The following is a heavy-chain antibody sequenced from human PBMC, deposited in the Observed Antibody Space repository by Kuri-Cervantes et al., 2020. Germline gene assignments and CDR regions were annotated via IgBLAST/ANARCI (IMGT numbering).Heavy chain of an antibody. CDR1: GGSFSGYY. J-gene: IGHJ4*02. CDR2: INHSGST. Sequence: SQTLSLTCAAYGGSFSGYYWSWIRQPPGKGLEWIGEINHSGSTNYNPSLKSRVTISVDTSKNQFSLKLSSVTAADTAVYYCARVPHYYDSSGHQFDYWGQGTLVTVSS. CDR3: ARVPHYYDSSGHQFDY. V-gene: IGHV4-34*01. D-gene: IGHD3-22*01.